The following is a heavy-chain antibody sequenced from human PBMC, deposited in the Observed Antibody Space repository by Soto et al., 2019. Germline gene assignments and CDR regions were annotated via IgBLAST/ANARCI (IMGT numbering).Heavy chain of an antibody. CDR3: ARVEIVVVPAARAYYCGMDV. CDR1: GGSFSGYY. Sequence: QVQLQQWGAGLLKPSETLSLTCAVYGGSFSGYYWSWIRQPPGKGLEWIGEINHSGSTNYNPSLKGRVTISVDTSKNQFSLKLSSVSAADTAVYYCARVEIVVVPAARAYYCGMDVWGQGTTVTVSS. D-gene: IGHD2-2*03. J-gene: IGHJ6*02. CDR2: INHSGST. V-gene: IGHV4-34*01.